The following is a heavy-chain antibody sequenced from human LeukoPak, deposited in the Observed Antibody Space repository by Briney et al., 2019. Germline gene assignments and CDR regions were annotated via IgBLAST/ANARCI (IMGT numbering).Heavy chain of an antibody. J-gene: IGHJ4*02. D-gene: IGHD1-26*01. CDR3: ARGMGNSFDY. CDR1: GGSISSYY. V-gene: IGHV4-59*01. CDR2: IYCSGST. Sequence: SETLSLTCTVSGGSISSYYWSWIRQPPGKGLEWIGYIYCSGSTNYNPSLKSRVTISVDASKNQFSLKLSSVTAADTAVYYCARGMGNSFDYWGQGTLVTVSS.